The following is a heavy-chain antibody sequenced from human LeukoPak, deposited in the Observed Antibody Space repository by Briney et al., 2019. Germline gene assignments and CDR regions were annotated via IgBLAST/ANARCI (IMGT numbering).Heavy chain of an antibody. CDR3: ARGEHPYYYYMDV. Sequence: AVKVSCKACGGTFSSYAISWVRQAAGQGLEWMGWISAYNGNTNYAQKLQDRVTMTTDTSTSTAYMELRSLTSEDTAVYYCARGEHPYYYYMDVWGKGTTVTISS. J-gene: IGHJ6*03. V-gene: IGHV1-18*01. CDR2: ISAYNGNT. CDR1: GGTFSSYA.